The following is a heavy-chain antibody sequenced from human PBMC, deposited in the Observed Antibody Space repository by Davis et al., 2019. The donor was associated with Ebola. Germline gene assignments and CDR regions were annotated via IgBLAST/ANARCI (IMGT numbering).Heavy chain of an antibody. V-gene: IGHV3-53*01. CDR2: IYRGGNT. J-gene: IGHJ6*02. CDR1: GFNVSSNY. D-gene: IGHD1-26*01. CDR3: ARAQLRATTFVRTGGMNV. Sequence: GESLKISCTASGFNVSSNYMSWIRQAPGKGLEWVAVIYRGGNTYYADSVKGRFTISRDNAKNSLYLQMSSLRAEDAAIYYCARAQLRATTFVRTGGMNVWGQGTTVTVSS.